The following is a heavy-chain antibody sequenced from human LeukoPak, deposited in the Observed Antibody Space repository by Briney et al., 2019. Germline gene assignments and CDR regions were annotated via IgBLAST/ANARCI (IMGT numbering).Heavy chain of an antibody. CDR1: RFTFSSYV. D-gene: IGHD4-17*01. V-gene: IGHV3-30*02. CDR3: ARPTTVTTVFAGAFDI. CDR2: IRYDGSNK. Sequence: GGALRLSCAASRFTFSSYVMHWVRQAPGKGLEWVAFIRYDGSNKYYADSVKGRFTISRGNSKNTLYLQMIRLRAEDSSVYYCARPTTVTTVFAGAFDIWGQGTMVTVSS. J-gene: IGHJ3*02.